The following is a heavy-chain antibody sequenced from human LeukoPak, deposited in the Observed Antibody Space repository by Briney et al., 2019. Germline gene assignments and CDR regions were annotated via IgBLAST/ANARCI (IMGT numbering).Heavy chain of an antibody. D-gene: IGHD1-26*01. CDR3: ASGPEGEFDY. CDR1: GYTFTDYY. V-gene: IGHV1-2*02. CDR2: INPNSGGT. Sequence: ASVKVSCKASGYTFTDYYMHWVRQAPGQGLEWMGWINPNSGGTNHAEKFQGRVTMTRDTSISTAYMELSRLKSDDTAVYYCASGPEGEFDYWGQGTLVTVSS. J-gene: IGHJ4*02.